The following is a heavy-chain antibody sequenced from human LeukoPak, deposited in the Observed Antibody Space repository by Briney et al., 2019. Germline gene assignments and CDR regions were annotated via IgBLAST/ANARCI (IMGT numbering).Heavy chain of an antibody. D-gene: IGHD6-6*01. CDR3: ARSSGIAARHRYFDY. CDR2: IYYSGST. V-gene: IGHV4-38-2*01. J-gene: IGHJ4*02. Sequence: SETLSLTCAVSGYSISSGYYWGWIRQPPGKGLEWIGYIYYSGSTNYNPSLKSRVTISVDTSKNRFSLKLSSVTAADTAVYYCARSSGIAARHRYFDYWGQGTLVTVSS. CDR1: GYSISSGYY.